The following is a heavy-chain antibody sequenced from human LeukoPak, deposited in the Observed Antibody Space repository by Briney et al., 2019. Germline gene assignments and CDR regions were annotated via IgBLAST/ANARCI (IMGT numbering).Heavy chain of an antibody. V-gene: IGHV4-34*01. CDR2: INHSENT. CDR3: ASLHSSGPQGVNY. D-gene: IGHD6-25*01. J-gene: IGHJ4*02. Sequence: PSETLSLPCAVYGGSFSGYYWSWIRQPPGKGLEWIGEINHSENTNYNPSLKSRVTISVDTSKNQFSLKLSSVTAADTAVYFCASLHSSGPQGVNYWGQGTLVTVSS. CDR1: GGSFSGYY.